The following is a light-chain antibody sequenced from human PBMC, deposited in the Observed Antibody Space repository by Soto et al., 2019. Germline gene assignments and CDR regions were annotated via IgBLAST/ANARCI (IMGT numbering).Light chain of an antibody. CDR2: DVS. CDR1: SSDVGGYNY. J-gene: IGLJ1*01. V-gene: IGLV2-14*03. CDR3: NSYTSSSTPYV. Sequence: QSVLTQPASVSGSPGQSITISCTGTSSDVGGYNYVSWYQHHPGKAPKLMIYDVSNRPSGVSNRFSGSKSGNTASLTISGLQAEDEANYYCNSYTSSSTPYVFRTGTKVTVL.